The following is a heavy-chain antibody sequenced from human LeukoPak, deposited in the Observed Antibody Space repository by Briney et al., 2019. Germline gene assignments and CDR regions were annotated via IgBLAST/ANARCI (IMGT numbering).Heavy chain of an antibody. CDR1: GFTVSSNY. J-gene: IGHJ4*02. CDR2: IYSGGST. Sequence: PGGSLRLSCAASGFTVSSNYMSWVRQAPGKGLEWVSVIYSGGSTYYADSVKGRFTISRDNSKNTLYLQMNSLRAEDTAVYYCAKDGEGGGYDTLTGYEPEYYFDYWGQGTLVTVSS. D-gene: IGHD3-9*01. V-gene: IGHV3-53*01. CDR3: AKDGEGGGYDTLTGYEPEYYFDY.